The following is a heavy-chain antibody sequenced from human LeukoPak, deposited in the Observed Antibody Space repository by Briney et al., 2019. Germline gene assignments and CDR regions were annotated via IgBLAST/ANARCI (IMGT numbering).Heavy chain of an antibody. V-gene: IGHV3-64*01. J-gene: IGHJ4*02. CDR2: ISSNGGST. Sequence: QPGGSLRLSCAASGFTFSSYAMHWVRQAPGKGLEYVSAISSNGGSTYYANSVKGRFTISRDNSKNTLYLQMGSLRAEDMAVYYCARPAPYDSSVSFGYWGQGTLVTVSS. CDR3: ARPAPYDSSVSFGY. CDR1: GFTFSSYA. D-gene: IGHD3-22*01.